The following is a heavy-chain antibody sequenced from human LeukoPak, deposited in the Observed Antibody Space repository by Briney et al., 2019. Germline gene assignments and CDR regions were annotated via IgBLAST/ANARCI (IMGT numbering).Heavy chain of an antibody. Sequence: GGSLRLSCVVSGFTFNSCNMNWVRQAPGKGLEWVSYISSISNTIKYADSVKGRFTISRDNAKNLLYLQMNSLRDEDTAVYYCARDHLGIAPWGQGTLVTVSS. D-gene: IGHD6-13*01. CDR3: ARDHLGIAP. CDR2: ISSISNTI. V-gene: IGHV3-48*02. J-gene: IGHJ5*02. CDR1: GFTFNSCN.